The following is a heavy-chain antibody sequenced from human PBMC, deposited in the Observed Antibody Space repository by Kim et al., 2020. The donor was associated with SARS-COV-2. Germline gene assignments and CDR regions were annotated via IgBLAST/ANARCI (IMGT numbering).Heavy chain of an antibody. CDR3: ASLNEYQPWIQLWSGPVQSQFDY. D-gene: IGHD5-18*01. CDR2: ISSSSSYI. J-gene: IGHJ4*02. Sequence: GGSLRLSCAASGFTFSSYSMNWVRQAPGKGLEWVSSISSSSSYIYYADSVKGRFTISRDNAKNSLYLQMNSLRAEDTAVYYCASLNEYQPWIQLWSGPVQSQFDYWGQGTLVTVSS. CDR1: GFTFSSYS. V-gene: IGHV3-21*01.